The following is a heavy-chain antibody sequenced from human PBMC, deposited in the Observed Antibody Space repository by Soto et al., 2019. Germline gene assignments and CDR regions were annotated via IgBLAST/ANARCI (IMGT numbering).Heavy chain of an antibody. CDR3: ARGYNYDSSGYYPYFDY. CDR1: GGSFSGYY. J-gene: IGHJ4*02. Sequence: SETLSLTCAVYGGSFSGYYWSWIRQPPGKGLEWIGEINHSGSTNYNPSLKSRVTISVDTSKNQFSLKLSSVTAADTAVYYCARGYNYDSSGYYPYFDYWGQGTLVTVSS. V-gene: IGHV4-34*01. CDR2: INHSGST. D-gene: IGHD3-22*01.